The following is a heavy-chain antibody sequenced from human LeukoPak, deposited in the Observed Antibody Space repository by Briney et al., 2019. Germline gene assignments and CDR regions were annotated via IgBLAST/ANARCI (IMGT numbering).Heavy chain of an antibody. Sequence: GGSLRLSCAASGFTFSSYAMSWVRQAPGKGLEWVSSISATGGSTYYADSVKGRFTISRDNSKNTLYLQMNSLRAEDTAVYYCAKGFIGYCSGGRCSTFDYWGQGTLSPSPQ. CDR2: ISATGGST. V-gene: IGHV3-23*01. D-gene: IGHD2-15*01. J-gene: IGHJ4*02. CDR1: GFTFSSYA. CDR3: AKGFIGYCSGGRCSTFDY.